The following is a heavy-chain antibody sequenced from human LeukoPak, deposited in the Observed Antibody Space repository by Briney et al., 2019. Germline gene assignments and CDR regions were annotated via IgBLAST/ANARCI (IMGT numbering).Heavy chain of an antibody. Sequence: PGASLRLSCPASGFTFSSYAMSWVRQAPGKGLESVSAISGSGGSTYYADSVKGRFTISRDNSKNTLYLQMNSLRAEDTAVYYCAKGEHIVVVTDTFDYWGQGTLVTVSS. CDR2: ISGSGGST. CDR1: GFTFSSYA. D-gene: IGHD2-21*02. CDR3: AKGEHIVVVTDTFDY. V-gene: IGHV3-23*01. J-gene: IGHJ4*02.